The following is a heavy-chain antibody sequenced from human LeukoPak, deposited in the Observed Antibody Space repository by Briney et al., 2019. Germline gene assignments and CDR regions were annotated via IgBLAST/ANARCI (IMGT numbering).Heavy chain of an antibody. CDR2: INWNGGST. CDR3: ARARSSSSPRGYFDY. V-gene: IGHV3-20*04. J-gene: IGHJ4*02. D-gene: IGHD6-6*01. CDR1: GFTFDDYG. Sequence: GGSLRLSCAASGFTFDDYGMSWVRQAPGKGLEWVSGINWNGGSTGYADSVKGRFTISRDNAKNSLYLQMNSLRAEDTALYYCARARSSSSPRGYFDYWGQGTLVTVPS.